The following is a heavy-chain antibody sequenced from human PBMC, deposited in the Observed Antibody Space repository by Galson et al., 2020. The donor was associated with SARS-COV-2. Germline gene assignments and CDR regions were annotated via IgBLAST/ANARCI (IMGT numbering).Heavy chain of an antibody. D-gene: IGHD5-12*01. V-gene: IGHV4-39*01. CDR1: GGSISSSSYY. J-gene: IGHJ3*02. CDR3: ARPRDGYNPDAFDI. Sequence: ETSETLSLTCTVSGGSISSSSYYWGWIRQPPGKGLEWIGSIYYSGSTYYNPSLKSRVTISVDTSKNQFSLKLSSVTAADTAVYYCARPRDGYNPDAFDIWGQGTMVTVSS. CDR2: IYYSGST.